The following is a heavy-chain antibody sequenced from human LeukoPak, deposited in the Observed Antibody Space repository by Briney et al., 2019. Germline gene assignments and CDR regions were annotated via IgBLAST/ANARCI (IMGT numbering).Heavy chain of an antibody. D-gene: IGHD6-13*01. CDR2: IYYSGNT. CDR1: GGSISSYY. V-gene: IGHV4-59*01. Sequence: PSETLSLTCTASGGSISSYYWSWVRQPPGKGLEWIGYIYYSGNTNYNPSLKSRVTISVDTSKNQFSLKLSSVTAADTAVFYCARGTAVGTFDYWGQGTLVTVSS. CDR3: ARGTAVGTFDY. J-gene: IGHJ4*02.